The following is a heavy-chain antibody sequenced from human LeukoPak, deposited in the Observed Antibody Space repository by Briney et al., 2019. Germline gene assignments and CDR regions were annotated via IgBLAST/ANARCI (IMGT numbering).Heavy chain of an antibody. V-gene: IGHV4-39*07. D-gene: IGHD4-17*01. CDR1: GASISSSSYY. J-gene: IGHJ6*02. CDR3: AATPSDGDSTIYYYGMDV. CDR2: IYYSGST. Sequence: PSETLSLTCTVSGASISSSSYYWGWLRQPPGKGLEWIGSIYYSGSTYYHPSLKSRVTISVDTSKNQFSLKLSSVTAADTAVYYCAATPSDGDSTIYYYGMDVWGQGTTVTVSS.